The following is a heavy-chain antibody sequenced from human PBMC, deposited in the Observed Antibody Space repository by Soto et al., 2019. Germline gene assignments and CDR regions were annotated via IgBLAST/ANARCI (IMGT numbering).Heavy chain of an antibody. CDR2: INHSGST. CDR3: ARDTPTGFDY. D-gene: IGHD4-4*01. Sequence: PSETLSLTCAVYGGSFSGYYWSWIRQPPGEGLEWIGEINHSGSTNYNPSLKSRVTISVDTSKNQFSLKLSSVTAADTAVYYCARDTPTGFDYWGQGTLVTVSS. J-gene: IGHJ4*02. V-gene: IGHV4-34*01. CDR1: GGSFSGYY.